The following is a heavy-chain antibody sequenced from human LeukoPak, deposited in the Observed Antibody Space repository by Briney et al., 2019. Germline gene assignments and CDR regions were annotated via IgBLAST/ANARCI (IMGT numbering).Heavy chain of an antibody. D-gene: IGHD6-13*01. CDR2: IIPILGIA. CDR1: GGTFSSYT. Sequence: SVKVSCKASGGTFSSYTISWVRQAPGQGLEWMGRIIPILGIANYAQKFHGRVTITADKSTSTAYMELSSLRSEDTAVYYCARVDSSSWNWFDPWGQGTLVTVSS. CDR3: ARVDSSSWNWFDP. V-gene: IGHV1-69*02. J-gene: IGHJ5*02.